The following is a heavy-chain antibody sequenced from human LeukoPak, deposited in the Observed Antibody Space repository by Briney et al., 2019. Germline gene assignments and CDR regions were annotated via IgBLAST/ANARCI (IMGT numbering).Heavy chain of an antibody. D-gene: IGHD6-13*01. CDR3: ARGPIAAADYYFDY. J-gene: IGHJ4*02. Sequence: VASVKVSCMASGYTFTSYDINWVRHATGQGLEWMGWMNPNSGNTGYAQNFQGRVTITRNTSISTAYMELSSLRSEDTAVYYCARGPIAAADYYFDYWGQGTLLTVSS. CDR1: GYTFTSYD. CDR2: MNPNSGNT. V-gene: IGHV1-8*03.